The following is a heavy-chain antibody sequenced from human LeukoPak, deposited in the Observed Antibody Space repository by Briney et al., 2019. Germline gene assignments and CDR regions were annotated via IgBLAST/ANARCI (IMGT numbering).Heavy chain of an antibody. CDR3: VKDLRYESSGSVIEN. V-gene: IGHV3-43*01. J-gene: IGHJ4*02. CDR2: ISWDGTT. D-gene: IGHD3-22*01. CDR1: GFTFEDYT. Sequence: GGSLRLSCAASGFTFEDYTMHWVRQGPGKTLEWVSLISWDGTTYYADSLNGRFTISRDNSKNSLYLQMDTLTTDDTAFYYCVKDLRYESSGSVIENWGQGTLVTVSS.